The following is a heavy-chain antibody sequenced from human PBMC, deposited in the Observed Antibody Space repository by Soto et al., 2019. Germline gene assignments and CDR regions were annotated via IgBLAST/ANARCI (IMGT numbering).Heavy chain of an antibody. Sequence: GGSLRLSCVASGFTISSYSMVWVRQAPGKGLEWVSYIFTTGTTIYYADSVKGRFTVSRDNAKNSVFLLLNSLRAEDTAVYYCARDKDWAFDYWGQGTPVTVSS. J-gene: IGHJ4*02. CDR1: GFTISSYS. CDR2: IFTTGTTI. D-gene: IGHD3-9*01. V-gene: IGHV3-48*03. CDR3: ARDKDWAFDY.